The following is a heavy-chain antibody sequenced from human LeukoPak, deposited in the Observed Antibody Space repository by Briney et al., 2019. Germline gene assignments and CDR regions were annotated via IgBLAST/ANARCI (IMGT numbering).Heavy chain of an antibody. CDR2: VYYSGST. CDR3: ARRQYQISYSSSWYWFDP. CDR1: GGSISSYY. D-gene: IGHD6-13*01. Sequence: SETLSLTCTVSGGSISSYYWSWIRQPPGKGLECIGHVYYSGSTDYNPSLKSRLTISVDSSMNQFSLKLSSVTAADTAVYYCARRQYQISYSSSWYWFDPWGQGTLVTVSS. V-gene: IGHV4-59*08. J-gene: IGHJ5*02.